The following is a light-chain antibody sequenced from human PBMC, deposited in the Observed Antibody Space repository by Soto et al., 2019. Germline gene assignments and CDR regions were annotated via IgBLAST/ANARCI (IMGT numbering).Light chain of an antibody. CDR2: LGS. CDR1: QSLLHSNGYNY. CDR3: MQDLQTPLWT. V-gene: IGKV2-28*01. J-gene: IGKJ2*02. Sequence: DIVMTQSPLSLPVTPGEPASISCRSSQSLLHSNGYNYLDWYLQKPGQSPQLLIYLGSNRTSGGPERFSGRGSGTDFTLKISRVEAEDVGVYYCMQDLQTPLWTFGQGNKLEIK.